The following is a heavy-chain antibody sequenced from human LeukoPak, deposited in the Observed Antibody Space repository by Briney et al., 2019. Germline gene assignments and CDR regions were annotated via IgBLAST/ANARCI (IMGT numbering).Heavy chain of an antibody. D-gene: IGHD3-10*01. Sequence: RPGGSLRLSCAASGFSFTTYWMGWVRQAPGKGLEWVANINQDESSQYYVDAVRGRFTISRDNAKNSLYLQMNSLRAEDAAVYYCARGGSGSGTLNWFDPWGQGTLVTVSS. CDR1: GFSFTTYW. J-gene: IGHJ5*02. V-gene: IGHV3-7*01. CDR2: INQDESSQ. CDR3: ARGGSGSGTLNWFDP.